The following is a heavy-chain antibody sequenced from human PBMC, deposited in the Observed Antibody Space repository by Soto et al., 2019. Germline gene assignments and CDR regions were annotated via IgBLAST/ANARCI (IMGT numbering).Heavy chain of an antibody. V-gene: IGHV4-30-4*01. D-gene: IGHD5-18*01. CDR2: IYYSGST. J-gene: IGHJ4*02. Sequence: SETLSLTCTVSGGSISSGDYYWSWIRQPPGKGLEWIGYIYYSGSTYYNSSLKSRVTISVDTSKNQFSLKLSSVTAADTAVYYCARDGYSYGSSFDYWGQGTLVTVSS. CDR3: ARDGYSYGSSFDY. CDR1: GGSISSGDYY.